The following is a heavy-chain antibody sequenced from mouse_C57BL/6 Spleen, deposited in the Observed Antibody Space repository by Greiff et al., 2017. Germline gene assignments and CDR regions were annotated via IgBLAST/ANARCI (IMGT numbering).Heavy chain of an antibody. Sequence: EVKVVESGGGLVKPGGSLKLSCAASGFTFSDYGMHWVRQAPEKGLEWVAYIISGSSTFYYADTVKGRFTISRDNAKNTLFLQMTSLRSEDTAMYYCANNYYGSSYWYFDVWGTGTTVTVSS. CDR3: ANNYYGSSYWYFDV. V-gene: IGHV5-17*01. CDR2: IISGSSTF. D-gene: IGHD1-1*01. J-gene: IGHJ1*03. CDR1: GFTFSDYG.